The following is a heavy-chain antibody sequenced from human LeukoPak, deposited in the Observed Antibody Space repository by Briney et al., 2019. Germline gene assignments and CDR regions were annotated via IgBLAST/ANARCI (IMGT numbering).Heavy chain of an antibody. V-gene: IGHV3-30*17. J-gene: IGHJ4*02. D-gene: IGHD6-19*01. Sequence: PGRSLRLSCADSGFTFSSYAMHWVRQAPGKGLEWVAVISYDGSNKYYADSVKGRFTISRDNSKNTLYLQMNSLRAEDTAVYYCARDYSSSGWSFVYWGQGTLVTVSS. CDR3: ARDYSSSGWSFVY. CDR1: GFTFSSYA. CDR2: ISYDGSNK.